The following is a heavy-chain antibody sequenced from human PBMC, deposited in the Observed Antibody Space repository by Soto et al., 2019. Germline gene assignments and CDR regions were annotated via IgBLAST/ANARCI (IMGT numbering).Heavy chain of an antibody. CDR1: GFTFSSYA. V-gene: IGHV3-23*01. CDR2: ISGSGGST. J-gene: IGHJ2*01. CDR3: AKAPGYCSGGSCYWYIDL. Sequence: QPGGSLRLSXAASGFTFSSYAMSWVRQAPGKGLEWVSGISGSGGSTYYADSVKGRFTISRDNSKNTLYLQVSSLRAEDTAVYYCAKAPGYCSGGSCYWYIDLWGRGTLVTVSS. D-gene: IGHD2-15*01.